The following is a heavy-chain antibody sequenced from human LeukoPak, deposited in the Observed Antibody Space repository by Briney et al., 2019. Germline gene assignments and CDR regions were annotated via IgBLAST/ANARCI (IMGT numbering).Heavy chain of an antibody. D-gene: IGHD3-22*01. J-gene: IGHJ4*02. CDR3: TTSAYHDVDF. CDR2: IKTKKDGGTT. CDR1: GFNFTNAW. Sequence: GGSLRLSCAASGFNFTNAWMSWVRQPPGKGPEWVGRIKTKKDGGTTDYVAPVEGRFTISRDDSKNMLYLQMNSLKSEDTAVYYCTTSAYHDVDFWGQETLVTVSS. V-gene: IGHV3-15*01.